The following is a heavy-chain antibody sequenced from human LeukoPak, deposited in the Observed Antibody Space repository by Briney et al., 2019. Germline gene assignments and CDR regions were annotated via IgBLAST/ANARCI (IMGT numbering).Heavy chain of an antibody. CDR3: ARAQTYYGSGSYLY. Sequence: GGSLRLSCAASGFTFSRYSMNWVRQAPGKGLEWVSYISSSSSTVYYADSLKGQFTISRDNAKNSLYLQMNSLRDEDTAVYYCARAQTYYGSGSYLYWGQGTLVTVSS. CDR1: GFTFSRYS. J-gene: IGHJ4*02. V-gene: IGHV3-48*02. CDR2: ISSSSSTV. D-gene: IGHD3-10*01.